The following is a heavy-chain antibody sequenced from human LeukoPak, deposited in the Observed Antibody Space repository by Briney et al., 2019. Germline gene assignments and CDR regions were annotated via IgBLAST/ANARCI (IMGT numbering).Heavy chain of an antibody. CDR3: LGDDVAGARWGMDV. CDR2: IYYSGST. CDR1: GVSISSYY. Sequence: PSETLSLTCTGSGVSISSYYWSWIRQPPGKGLEWLGYIYYSGSTNYNPSLKSQVTISVDTSKNQFSLKLSSATAADTAVYYCLGDDVAGARWGMDVWGQGTTVTVSS. D-gene: IGHD2-15*01. J-gene: IGHJ6*02. V-gene: IGHV4-59*01.